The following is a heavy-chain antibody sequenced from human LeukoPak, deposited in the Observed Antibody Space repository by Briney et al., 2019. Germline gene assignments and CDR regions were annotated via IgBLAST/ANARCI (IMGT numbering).Heavy chain of an antibody. CDR1: GNYW. Sequence: GGSLRLSCAASGNYWMHWVRQAPGKGLVWVSHINSDGSWTSYADSVKGRFTISKDNAKNTVYLQMNSLRAEDTAVYYCVSFYETYWGRGTLVTVS. CDR2: INSDGSWT. D-gene: IGHD2/OR15-2a*01. J-gene: IGHJ4*02. CDR3: VSFYETY. V-gene: IGHV3-74*01.